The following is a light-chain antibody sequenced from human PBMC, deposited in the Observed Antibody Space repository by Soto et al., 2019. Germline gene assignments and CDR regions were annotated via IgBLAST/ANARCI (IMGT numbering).Light chain of an antibody. CDR3: QQYNSYSRT. CDR2: QAS. Sequence: LQMTQSPSTLSASVGDRVTITCRASQSISSWLAWYQQKPGKAPKLLIYQASSLQSGVPSRFSGSGSGTEFSLTISSLQPDDFATYYCQQYNSYSRTFGQGTKVDIK. V-gene: IGKV1-5*03. J-gene: IGKJ1*01. CDR1: QSISSW.